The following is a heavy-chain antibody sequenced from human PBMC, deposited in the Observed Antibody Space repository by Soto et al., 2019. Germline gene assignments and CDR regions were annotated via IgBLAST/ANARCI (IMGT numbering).Heavy chain of an antibody. CDR2: ISSDGSNK. CDR1: GFTFSSYG. Sequence: GGSLRLSCAASGFTFSSYGMHWVRQAPGKGPEWVAVISSDGSNKYSADSVKGRFTISRDDSKNTLYLQMNSLRAEDTAVYYCAKVEGVPNNLDYWGQGTLVTVSS. D-gene: IGHD1-20*01. V-gene: IGHV3-30*18. J-gene: IGHJ4*02. CDR3: AKVEGVPNNLDY.